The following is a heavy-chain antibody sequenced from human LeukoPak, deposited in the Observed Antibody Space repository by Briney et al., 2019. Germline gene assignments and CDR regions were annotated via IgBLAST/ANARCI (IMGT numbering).Heavy chain of an antibody. CDR2: ISYDGSNK. J-gene: IGHJ4*02. V-gene: IGHV3-30*04. CDR3: APTNRVYSFPFDY. CDR1: GFTFSSYA. Sequence: GGSLRLACAASGFTFSSYAMHWVRQAPGKGLEWVAVISYDGSNKYYADSVKGRFTISRDNSKNTLYLQMNSLRAEDTAVYYCAPTNRVYSFPFDYWGQGTLVTVSS. D-gene: IGHD5-18*01.